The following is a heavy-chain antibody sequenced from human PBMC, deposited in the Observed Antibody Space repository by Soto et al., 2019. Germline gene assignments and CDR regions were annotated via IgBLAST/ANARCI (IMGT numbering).Heavy chain of an antibody. D-gene: IGHD6-19*01. CDR1: GFTFSSYA. CDR2: ISTGGST. Sequence: GGSLRLSCAASGFTFSSYAMSWVRQAPGKGLEWVSGISTGGSTFYADSVKGRFTISRDNSKNTLYLQMNSLRAEDTAVYHCAKGRVSVDGILEWGQGTLVTVSS. CDR3: AKGRVSVDGILE. J-gene: IGHJ4*02. V-gene: IGHV3-23*01.